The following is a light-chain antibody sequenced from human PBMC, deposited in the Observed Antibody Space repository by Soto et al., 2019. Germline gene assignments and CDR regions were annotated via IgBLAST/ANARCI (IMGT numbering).Light chain of an antibody. CDR2: DTS. J-gene: IGKJ1*01. CDR1: QTVGSY. CDR3: QQRSDWPPT. V-gene: IGKV3-11*01. Sequence: EIVLTQSPATLSLSPGEIATLSCRASQTVGSYLAWFRQTPGQTPRLLIYDTSIRATGVPARFSGSGSGTDFTLTISSLEAEDFAIYYCQQRSDWPPTFXQGTKVDIK.